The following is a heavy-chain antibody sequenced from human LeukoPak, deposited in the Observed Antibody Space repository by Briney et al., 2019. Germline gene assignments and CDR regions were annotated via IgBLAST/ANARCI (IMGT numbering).Heavy chain of an antibody. CDR3: AREGGGSSPPIDY. CDR2: INHSGST. D-gene: IGHD3-16*01. Sequence: SETLSLTCTVSGGSISSSSYYWSWIRQPPGKGLEWIGEINHSGSTNYNPSLKSRVTISVDTSKNQFSLKLSSVTAADTAVYYCAREGGGSSPPIDYWGQGTLVTVSS. CDR1: GGSISSSSYY. V-gene: IGHV4-39*07. J-gene: IGHJ4*02.